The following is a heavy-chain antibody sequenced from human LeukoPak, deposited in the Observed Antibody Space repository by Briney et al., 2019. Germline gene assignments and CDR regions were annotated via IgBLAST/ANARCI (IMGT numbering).Heavy chain of an antibody. V-gene: IGHV4-39*01. CDR3: ARGGFTSPFDY. J-gene: IGHJ4*02. CDR2: IFYSGSS. CDR1: GGSITSSSYY. Sequence: PSETLSLTCAVSGGSITSSSYYWGWICQPPGKGLEWIGSIFYSGSSHYNPSLKSRLTISVDTSKNQFSLRLSSVTAADTAVYYCARGGFTSPFDYWGQGTLVTVSS. D-gene: IGHD3-3*01.